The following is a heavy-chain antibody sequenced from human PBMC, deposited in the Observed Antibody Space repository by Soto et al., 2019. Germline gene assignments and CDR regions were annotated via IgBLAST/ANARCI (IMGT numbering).Heavy chain of an antibody. V-gene: IGHV1-69*13. D-gene: IGHD1-26*01. Sequence: SVKVSCKASGGTFSSYAISWVRQAPGQGLEWMGGIIPIFGTANYAQKFQGRVTITADESTSTAYMEPSSLRSSDTAVRYCPCPGNSSGVDVWGQGTTVTVSS. CDR3: PCPGNSSGVDV. CDR1: GGTFSSYA. CDR2: IIPIFGTA. J-gene: IGHJ6*02.